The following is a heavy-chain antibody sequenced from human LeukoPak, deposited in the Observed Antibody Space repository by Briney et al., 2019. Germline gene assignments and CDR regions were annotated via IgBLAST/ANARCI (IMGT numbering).Heavy chain of an antibody. CDR2: IKQDGSAK. V-gene: IGHV3-7*03. Sequence: PGGSLRLSCAASGFTFNRYWMSWVRQAPGKELQWVANIKQDGSAKYYVDSAKGRVTITRDNAKNSLYLQMNSLKAEDMAVYYCASVSWPPGSSWYYFDSWGQGTLVTVSS. CDR3: ASVSWPPGSSWYYFDS. CDR1: GFTFNRYW. D-gene: IGHD3-10*01. J-gene: IGHJ4*02.